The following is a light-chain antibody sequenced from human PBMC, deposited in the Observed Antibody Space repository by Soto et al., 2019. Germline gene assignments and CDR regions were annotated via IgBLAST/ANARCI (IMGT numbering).Light chain of an antibody. CDR1: QSVSRSY. J-gene: IGKJ2*01. CDR2: GTS. V-gene: IGKV3-20*01. CDR3: QQFGTSTSTYT. Sequence: EIVLTQSPGTLSLSPGERATLSCRATQSVSRSYLAWYQQKPGQAPRLLIYGTSTRATGIPDRFSGSGSGTDFTLNISRLEPEDFAVYYFQQFGTSTSTYTFGQGTKLEI.